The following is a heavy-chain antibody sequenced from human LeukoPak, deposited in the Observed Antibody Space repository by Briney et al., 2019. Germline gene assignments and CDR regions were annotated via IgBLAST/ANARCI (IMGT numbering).Heavy chain of an antibody. V-gene: IGHV3-11*06. J-gene: IGHJ6*02. Sequence: GGSLRLSCAASGFTFSDYYMSWIRQAPGKGLEWVSYISSSCSYTNYADSVKGRFTISRDNAKNSLYLQMNSLRAEDTAVYYCERGLSSSWLSLYYYYGMDVWGQGTTVTVSS. CDR3: ERGLSSSWLSLYYYYGMDV. CDR1: GFTFSDYY. D-gene: IGHD6-13*01. CDR2: ISSSCSYT.